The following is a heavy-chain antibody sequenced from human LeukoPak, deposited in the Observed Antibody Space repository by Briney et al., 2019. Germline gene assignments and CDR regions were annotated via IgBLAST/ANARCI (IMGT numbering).Heavy chain of an antibody. CDR3: ARGPLDSADYSFDY. Sequence: PSETLSLTCNVSGGSINNHHWSWIRQPPGKRLGWIAYVAYTGSAVYNPSLKSRVTISVDTSKNQFSLKLKSVTAADTAVYYCARGPLDSADYSFDYWGQGALVTASS. CDR2: VAYTGSA. J-gene: IGHJ4*02. D-gene: IGHD3-22*01. CDR1: GGSINNHH. V-gene: IGHV4-59*11.